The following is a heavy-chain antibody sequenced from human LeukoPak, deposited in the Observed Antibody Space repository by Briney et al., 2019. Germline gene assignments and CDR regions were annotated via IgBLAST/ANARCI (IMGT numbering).Heavy chain of an antibody. J-gene: IGHJ4*02. CDR3: ARALNDYGDYVFDS. D-gene: IGHD4-17*01. V-gene: IGHV3-23*01. CDR1: GFTFSNYA. Sequence: PGGSLRLSCAASGFTFSNYAMSWVRQAPGKGLEWVSAISGSGGRPYYADSVKGRFTISRDNAKNSLYLQMNSLRAEDTALYYCARALNDYGDYVFDSWGQGTLVTVSS. CDR2: ISGSGGRP.